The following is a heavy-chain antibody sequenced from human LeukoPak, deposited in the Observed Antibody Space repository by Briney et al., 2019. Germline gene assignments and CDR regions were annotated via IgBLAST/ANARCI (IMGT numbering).Heavy chain of an antibody. J-gene: IGHJ4*02. Sequence: PGGSLRLSCAASGFTFSSYAMSWVRQALEKGLEWVSGISGSSGGTYYAESVKGRFIISRDSSQNTLYLQMHSLKVEDTAIYYCARRRLQIDYWGQGTLVTVSS. CDR2: ISGSSGGT. D-gene: IGHD2-21*02. CDR3: ARRRLQIDY. CDR1: GFTFSSYA. V-gene: IGHV3-23*01.